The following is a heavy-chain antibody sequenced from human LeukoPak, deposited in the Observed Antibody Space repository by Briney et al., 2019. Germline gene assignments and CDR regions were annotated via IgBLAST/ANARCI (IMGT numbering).Heavy chain of an antibody. D-gene: IGHD3-22*01. CDR3: ARQKATPNYYDSK. Sequence: GGSLRLSCAASGFTFSSYWMSWVRQAPGKGLEWVANIKQDGSEKYYVDSMKGRFTISRDNAKNSVYLQMNSLRAEDTAVYYCARQKATPNYYDSKWGQGTLVTVSS. CDR2: IKQDGSEK. V-gene: IGHV3-7*03. J-gene: IGHJ4*02. CDR1: GFTFSSYW.